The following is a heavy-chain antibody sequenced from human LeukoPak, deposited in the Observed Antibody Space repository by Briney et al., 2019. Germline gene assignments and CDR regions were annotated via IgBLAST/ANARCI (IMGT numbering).Heavy chain of an antibody. CDR1: GYTFTSYD. Sequence: GASVKVSCKASGYTFTSYDINWVRQATGQGLEWMGWMNPNSGNTGYAQKFQGRVTITRNTSISTAYMELSSLRSEDTAVYYCARGRSLYDFWSGYYLDAFDIWGQGTMVTVSS. CDR2: MNPNSGNT. J-gene: IGHJ3*02. V-gene: IGHV1-8*03. CDR3: ARGRSLYDFWSGYYLDAFDI. D-gene: IGHD3-3*01.